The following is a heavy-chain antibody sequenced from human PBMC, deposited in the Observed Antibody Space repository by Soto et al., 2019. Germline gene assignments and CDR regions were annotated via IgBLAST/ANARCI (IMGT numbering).Heavy chain of an antibody. Sequence: QVQLVQSGAEVKKPGASVKVSCKASGYTFTSYGISWVRQAPGQGLERMGWISAYNGNTNYAQKLQGRVTMTTDTSTSTAYMALRSLRSDDTAVYYCARDQVQGIAVAASSTYYCIYGMDVWGQGTTVTVSS. CDR2: ISAYNGNT. D-gene: IGHD6-19*01. CDR1: GYTFTSYG. CDR3: ARDQVQGIAVAASSTYYCIYGMDV. V-gene: IGHV1-18*04. J-gene: IGHJ6*02.